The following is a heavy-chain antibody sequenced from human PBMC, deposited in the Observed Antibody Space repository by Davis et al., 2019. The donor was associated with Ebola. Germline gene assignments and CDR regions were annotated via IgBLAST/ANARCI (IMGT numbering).Heavy chain of an antibody. Sequence: MPGGSLRLSCAVYGGSFSGYYWTWIRQPPGKGLEWIGEINYSGSTNYNPSLKSRVTISVHTSKNQFSLKLSSVTAADTAVYYCARGGGFGGYGMDVWGQGTTVTVSS. D-gene: IGHD3-10*01. V-gene: IGHV4-34*01. CDR2: INYSGST. J-gene: IGHJ6*02. CDR1: GGSFSGYY. CDR3: ARGGGFGGYGMDV.